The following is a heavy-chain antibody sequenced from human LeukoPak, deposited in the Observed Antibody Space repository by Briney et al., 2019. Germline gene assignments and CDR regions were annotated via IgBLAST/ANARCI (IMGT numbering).Heavy chain of an antibody. CDR3: VRGVGVSRFNYFDP. V-gene: IGHV3-23*01. CDR1: GFTFSTYA. D-gene: IGHD5-24*01. J-gene: IGHJ5*02. CDR2: ISSSGGST. Sequence: GGSLRLSCAASGFTFSTYAMSWVRQAPGKGLEWVSAISSSGGSTYYADSVKGRFTISRDNSKNTLFLQMNSLRDDDTAVYYCVRGVGVSRFNYFDPWGQGTLVVVSS.